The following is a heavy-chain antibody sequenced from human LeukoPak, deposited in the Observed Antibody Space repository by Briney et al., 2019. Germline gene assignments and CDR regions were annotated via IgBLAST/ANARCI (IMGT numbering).Heavy chain of an antibody. J-gene: IGHJ4*02. D-gene: IGHD4-23*01. CDR1: GGSFSGYY. Sequence: TSETLSLTCAVYGGSFSGYYWSWIRQPPGKGLEWIGYIHYSGSTNYNPSLKSRVIISVDTSKNQFSLKLSPVIAADTAVYYCARVGVDYTGNVIKYYFDSWGQGTLVTVSS. V-gene: IGHV4-59*01. CDR3: ARVGVDYTGNVIKYYFDS. CDR2: IHYSGST.